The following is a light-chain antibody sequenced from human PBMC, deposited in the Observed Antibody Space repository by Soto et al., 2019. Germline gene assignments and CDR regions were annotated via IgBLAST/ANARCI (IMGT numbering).Light chain of an antibody. CDR1: QGIRND. J-gene: IGKJ4*01. CDR3: QQYDNLPLT. CDR2: DAS. V-gene: IGKV1-33*01. Sequence: DIQMTQSPSSLSASVGDXVTITCRASQGIRNDLGWYQQKPGKAPKLMIYDASNLETGVPSRFSGSGSGTDFTFTISSLQPEDIATYYCQQYDNLPLTLGGGTKVDIK.